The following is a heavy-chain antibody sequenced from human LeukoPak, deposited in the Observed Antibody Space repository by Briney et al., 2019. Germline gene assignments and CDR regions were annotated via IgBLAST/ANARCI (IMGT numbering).Heavy chain of an antibody. D-gene: IGHD2-15*01. CDR3: ARGRMSGGSFRPFDY. V-gene: IGHV4-34*01. CDR1: GVSFSGYY. J-gene: IGHJ4*02. Sequence: SETLSLTCAVYGVSFSGYYWSWLRQPPGKGLEWIGEINHSGSTNYNPSLKSRVTISVDTSKNQFSLKLSSVTAADTAVYYCARGRMSGGSFRPFDYWGQGTLVTGSS. CDR2: INHSGST.